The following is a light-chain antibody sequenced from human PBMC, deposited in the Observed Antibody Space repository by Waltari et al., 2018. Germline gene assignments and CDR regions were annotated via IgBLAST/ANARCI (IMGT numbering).Light chain of an antibody. CDR2: AAS. CDR1: QGISSS. V-gene: IGKV1D-8*01. Sequence: VISMTQSPSLVSTSTVDRVTINGRVGQGISSSLAWYRQKPGKAPDLIIYAASTLQSGVPSRFSGSESGTDFTLTISGLQSEDFATYYCQQYYSFPYTFGQGTRLEIK. J-gene: IGKJ2*01. CDR3: QQYYSFPYT.